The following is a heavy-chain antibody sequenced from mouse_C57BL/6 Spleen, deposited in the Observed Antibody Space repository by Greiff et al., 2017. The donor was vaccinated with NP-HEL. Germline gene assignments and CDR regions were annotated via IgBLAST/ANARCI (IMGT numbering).Heavy chain of an antibody. CDR3: ARHPTTGGWYFDV. V-gene: IGHV5-2*01. J-gene: IGHJ1*03. CDR2: INSDGGST. D-gene: IGHD4-1*02. Sequence: EVQGVESGGGLVQPGESLKLSCESNEYAFPSHDMSWVRKTPEKRLELVAAINSDGGSTYYPDTMERRFIISRDNTKKTLYLQRSSLRSEDTALYYCARHPTTGGWYFDVWGTGTTVTVSS. CDR1: EYAFPSHD.